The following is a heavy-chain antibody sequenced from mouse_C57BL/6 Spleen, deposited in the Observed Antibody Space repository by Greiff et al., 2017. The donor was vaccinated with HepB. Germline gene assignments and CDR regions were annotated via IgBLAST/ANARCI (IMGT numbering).Heavy chain of an antibody. D-gene: IGHD1-1*01. CDR1: GYTFTSYW. CDR3: ARGGDYYGSSPYYYAMDY. V-gene: IGHV1-55*01. CDR2: IYPGSGST. J-gene: IGHJ4*01. Sequence: QVQLQQPGAELVKPGASVKMSCKASGYTFTSYWITWVKQRPGQGLEWIGDIYPGSGSTNYNEKFKSKATLTVDTSSSTAYMQLSSLTSEDSAVYYCARGGDYYGSSPYYYAMDYWGQGTSVTVSS.